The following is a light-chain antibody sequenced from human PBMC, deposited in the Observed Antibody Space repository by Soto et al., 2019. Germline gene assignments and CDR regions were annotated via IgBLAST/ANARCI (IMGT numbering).Light chain of an antibody. CDR3: ASWDNSLSDGRV. J-gene: IGLJ1*01. CDR1: GSNIGNNY. CDR2: ETN. Sequence: QSVLTQPPSVSAAPGQTVTISCSGSGSNIGNNYVSWYQHLPGAAPKRLIFETNRRPAGIPDRFSGSKSGTSATLGITGLQTADEGDYYCASWDNSLSDGRVFGPGTKVTVL. V-gene: IGLV1-51*02.